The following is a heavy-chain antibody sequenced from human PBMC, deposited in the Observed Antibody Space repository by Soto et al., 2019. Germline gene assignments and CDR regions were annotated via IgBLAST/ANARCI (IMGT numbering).Heavy chain of an antibody. CDR3: ARVKLGSYDWFDP. Sequence: EVQLVESGGGLVQPGGSLRLSCAASGFTFSDYWMHWVRLVPGKGLLWVSRINPDGSRTNYADSVKGRFATYRDNAKNTMYLQMNSLRAEDTAVYYCARVKLGSYDWFDPWGQGTLVTVSS. D-gene: IGHD3-16*01. CDR1: GFTFSDYW. J-gene: IGHJ5*02. V-gene: IGHV3-74*01. CDR2: INPDGSRT.